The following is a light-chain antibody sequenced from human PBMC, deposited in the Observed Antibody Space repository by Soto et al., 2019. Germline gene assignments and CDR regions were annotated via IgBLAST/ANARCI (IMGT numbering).Light chain of an antibody. Sequence: DIQMTQSPSSLSASVGDRVIITCRASQTISSHLNWYQQKPGKAPKLLIYAASSLQSGVPSRFSGSGFGTDFTLTISSLQPEDSAIYYCQQADTFPITFGQGTRLEIK. J-gene: IGKJ5*01. CDR3: QQADTFPIT. V-gene: IGKV1-39*01. CDR2: AAS. CDR1: QTISSH.